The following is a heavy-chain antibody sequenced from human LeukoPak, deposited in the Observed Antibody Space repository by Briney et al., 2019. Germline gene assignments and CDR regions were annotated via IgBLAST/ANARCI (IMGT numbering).Heavy chain of an antibody. CDR1: GYTLTELA. V-gene: IGHV1-24*01. Sequence: GASVKVSCKVSGYTLTELAMHWVRQAPGKGLEWMGGFDPEDGETIYAQNFQGRVTMTEDTSTDTAYMELSSLRPEDTAVYYCATVRSAVWYFDYWGQGTLVTVSS. J-gene: IGHJ4*02. CDR2: FDPEDGET. CDR3: ATVRSAVWYFDY. D-gene: IGHD2-2*01.